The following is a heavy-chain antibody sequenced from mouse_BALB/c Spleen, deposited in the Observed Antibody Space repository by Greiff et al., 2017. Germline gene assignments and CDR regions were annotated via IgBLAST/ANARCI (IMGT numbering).Heavy chain of an antibody. V-gene: IGHV1-18*01. D-gene: IGHD2-1*01. CDR3: AREGGLSYGNSAWFAY. J-gene: IGHJ3*01. CDR1: GYTFTDYN. Sequence: EVQRVESGPELVKPGASVKIPCKASGYTFTDYNMDWVKQSHGKSLEWIGDINPNNGGTIYNQKFKGKATLTVDKSSSTAYMELRSLTSEDTAVYYCAREGGLSYGNSAWFAYWGQGTLVTVSA. CDR2: INPNNGGT.